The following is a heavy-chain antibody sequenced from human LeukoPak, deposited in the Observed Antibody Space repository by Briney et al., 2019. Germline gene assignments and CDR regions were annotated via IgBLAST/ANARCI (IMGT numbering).Heavy chain of an antibody. V-gene: IGHV1-2*02. CDR1: GYTFTGYY. Sequence: ASVKVSCKATGYTFTGYYMHWVRQAPGQGLEWMGWINPNSGGTNYAQKSQGRVTMTRDTSISTAYMELSRLRSDDTAVYYCARSSSWYFGGYYFDYWGQGTLVTVSS. J-gene: IGHJ4*02. D-gene: IGHD6-13*01. CDR2: INPNSGGT. CDR3: ARSSSWYFGGYYFDY.